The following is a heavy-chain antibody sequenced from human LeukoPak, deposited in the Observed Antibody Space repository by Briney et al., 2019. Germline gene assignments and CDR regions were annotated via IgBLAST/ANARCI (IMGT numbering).Heavy chain of an antibody. Sequence: ASVKVSCKASGYTFTGYYMHWVRQAPGQGLEWMVWINPNSGGTNYAQKFQGRVTMTRDTSISTAYMELSRLRSDDTAVYYCARGTSGYDLSPHYYYYMDVWGKGTTVTISS. V-gene: IGHV1-2*02. CDR2: INPNSGGT. CDR3: ARGTSGYDLSPHYYYYMDV. D-gene: IGHD5-12*01. CDR1: GYTFTGYY. J-gene: IGHJ6*03.